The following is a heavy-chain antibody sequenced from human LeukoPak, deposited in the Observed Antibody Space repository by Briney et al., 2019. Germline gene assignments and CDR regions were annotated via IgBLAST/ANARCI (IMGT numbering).Heavy chain of an antibody. V-gene: IGHV1-2*02. J-gene: IGHJ4*02. CDR3: ARNPVRGVIIGGY. CDR2: INPNSGGT. D-gene: IGHD3-10*01. Sequence: SSVKVSCKASGYTFTGYYMHWVRQAPGQGLEWMGWINPNSGGTNYAQKFQGRVTMTRDTSISTAYMELSRLRSDDTAVYYCARNPVRGVIIGGYWGQGTLVTVSS. CDR1: GYTFTGYY.